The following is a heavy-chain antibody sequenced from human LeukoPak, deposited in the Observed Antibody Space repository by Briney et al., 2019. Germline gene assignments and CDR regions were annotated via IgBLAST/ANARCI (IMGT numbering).Heavy chain of an antibody. V-gene: IGHV1-18*01. CDR1: GYTFTSYG. CDR2: ISAYNGNT. Sequence: GASVKVSCKASGYTFTSYGISWVRQAPGQGLEWMGWISAYNGNTNYAQKLQGRVTMTTDTSTSTAYMELRSLRSDDTAVYYCARDPIPYGVPLNNFDYWGQGTLVTVSS. J-gene: IGHJ4*02. CDR3: ARDPIPYGVPLNNFDY. D-gene: IGHD2-2*02.